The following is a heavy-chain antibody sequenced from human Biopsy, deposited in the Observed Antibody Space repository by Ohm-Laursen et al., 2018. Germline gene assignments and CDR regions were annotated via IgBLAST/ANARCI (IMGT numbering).Heavy chain of an antibody. V-gene: IGHV1-2*02. D-gene: IGHD2-15*01. J-gene: IGHJ1*01. CDR2: INPHSGTT. Sequence: SVKVSCKASGYTFTGQYLHWVRQVPGQGLEWMGWINPHSGTTKFAQDFQGRVTMTRDTSITTAYMELRGLRSDDTAVYYCAKGQDLRGGAEYFQHWGQGALVAVSS. CDR3: AKGQDLRGGAEYFQH. CDR1: GYTFTGQY.